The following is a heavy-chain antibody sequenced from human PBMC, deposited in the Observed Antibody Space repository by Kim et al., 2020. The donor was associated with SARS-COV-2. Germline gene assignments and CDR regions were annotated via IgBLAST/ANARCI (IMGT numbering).Heavy chain of an antibody. CDR1: GGSFSGYY. V-gene: IGHV4-34*01. J-gene: IGHJ6*03. CDR2: INHSGST. CDR3: ARGGNKGAAARPRPVAVAGTGPSLYMDG. Sequence: SETLSLTCAVYGGSFSGYYWSWIRQPPGKGLEWIGEINHSGSTNYNPSLKSRVTISVDTSKNQFSLKLSSVTAADTAVYYCARGGNKGAAARPRPVAVAGTGPSLYMDGWGKGTTVTVSS. D-gene: IGHD6-19*01.